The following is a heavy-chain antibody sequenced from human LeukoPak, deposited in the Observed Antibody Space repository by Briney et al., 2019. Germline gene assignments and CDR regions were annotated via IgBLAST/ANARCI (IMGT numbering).Heavy chain of an antibody. V-gene: IGHV4-34*01. J-gene: IGHJ6*03. CDR2: INHSGST. CDR3: ARGTLGYYYMDV. Sequence: SETLSLTCAGYGGSFSGYYWSWIRQPPGKGLEWIGEINHSGSTNYNPSLKSRVTISVDTSKNQFSLKLSSVTAADTAVYYCARGTLGYYYMDVWGKGTTVTVSS. CDR1: GGSFSGYY.